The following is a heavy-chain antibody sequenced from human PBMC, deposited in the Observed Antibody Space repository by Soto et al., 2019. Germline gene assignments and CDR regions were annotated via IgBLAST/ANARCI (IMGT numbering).Heavy chain of an antibody. D-gene: IGHD3-10*01. Sequence: GGSLRLSCAASGFTFDDYAMHWVRQAPGKSLEWVSGISWNSGSIGYADSVKGRFTISRDNAKNSLYLQMNSLRAEDTALYYCAKDRMVRGATLDSYFDYWGQGTLVTDSS. J-gene: IGHJ4*02. CDR2: ISWNSGSI. CDR1: GFTFDDYA. CDR3: AKDRMVRGATLDSYFDY. V-gene: IGHV3-9*01.